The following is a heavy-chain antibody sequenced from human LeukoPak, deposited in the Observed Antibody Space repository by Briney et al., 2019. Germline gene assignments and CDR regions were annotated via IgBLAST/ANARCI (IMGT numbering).Heavy chain of an antibody. Sequence: GGSLRLSCAASGFTFSSYAMNWVRQAPGKGLEWVSAISYSGDSTYYADSVKGRFTISRDNSENSLYLQMNSLRAEDTAVYYCARAGDFSFKDWGQGTLVTVSS. V-gene: IGHV3-23*01. J-gene: IGHJ4*02. D-gene: IGHD3-3*01. CDR2: ISYSGDST. CDR1: GFTFSSYA. CDR3: ARAGDFSFKD.